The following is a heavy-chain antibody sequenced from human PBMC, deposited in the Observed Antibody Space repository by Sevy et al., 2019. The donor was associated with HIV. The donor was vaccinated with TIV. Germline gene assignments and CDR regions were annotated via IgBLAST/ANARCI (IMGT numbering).Heavy chain of an antibody. V-gene: IGHV3-30*18. J-gene: IGHJ4*02. D-gene: IGHD3-22*01. CDR3: AKNLLRGYYSREGYFDY. CDR2: ISYDGSNK. Sequence: GGSLRLSCAASGFTFSSYGMHWVRQAPGKGLEWVAVISYDGSNKYYADSVKGRFTISRDNSKNTPYLQMNSLRAEDRAGYYCAKNLLRGYYSREGYFDYWGQGTLVTVSS. CDR1: GFTFSSYG.